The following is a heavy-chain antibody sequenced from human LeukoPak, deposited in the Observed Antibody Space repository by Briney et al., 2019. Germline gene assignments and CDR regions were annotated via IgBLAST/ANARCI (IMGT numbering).Heavy chain of an antibody. CDR2: IYYSGST. CDR3: ARDKSIAVAGTPVIYYYGMSG. Sequence: PSETLSLTCTVSGGSISSYNWSWVRQPPGKGLEWIGYIYYSGSTNYNPSLKSRVTISVDTSKNQFFLKLSSVTGADTAVYYCARDKSIAVAGTPVIYYYGMSGWGQGTTVTVSS. V-gene: IGHV4-59*01. CDR1: GGSISSYN. D-gene: IGHD6-19*01. J-gene: IGHJ6*02.